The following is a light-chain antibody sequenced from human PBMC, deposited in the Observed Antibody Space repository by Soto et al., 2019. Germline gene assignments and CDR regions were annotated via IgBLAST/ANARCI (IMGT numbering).Light chain of an antibody. V-gene: IGLV2-23*02. CDR3: CSYAGSSTYVV. J-gene: IGLJ2*01. Sequence: HSALTQPASVSGSPVQSITISCTGTSSDVGSYNLVSWYQQHPGKAPKLMIYEVSKRPSGVSNRFSGSKSGNTASLTISGLQAEDEADYYCCSYAGSSTYVVFGGGTKLTVL. CDR2: EVS. CDR1: SSDVGSYNL.